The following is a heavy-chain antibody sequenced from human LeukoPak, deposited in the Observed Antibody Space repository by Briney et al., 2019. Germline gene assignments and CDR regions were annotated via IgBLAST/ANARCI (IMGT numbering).Heavy chain of an antibody. D-gene: IGHD5-12*01. Sequence: PGGSLRLSCAASGFTFSSYWMSWVRQAPGKGLEWVANIKQDGSDKYYVDSVKGRFTISRDNAKNSLYLQMNSLRAEDTAVYYCARPHIVLRGGYDFFDYWGQGTLVTVSS. V-gene: IGHV3-7*01. CDR1: GFTFSSYW. J-gene: IGHJ4*02. CDR3: ARPHIVLRGGYDFFDY. CDR2: IKQDGSDK.